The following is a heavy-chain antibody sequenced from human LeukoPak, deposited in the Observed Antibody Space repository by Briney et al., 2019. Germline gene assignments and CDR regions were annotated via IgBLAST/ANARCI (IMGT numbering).Heavy chain of an antibody. CDR2: ISGSGGST. CDR1: GFTFSSYA. CDR3: ATYSSSNGREFQY. J-gene: IGHJ1*01. D-gene: IGHD2-2*01. V-gene: IGHV3-23*01. Sequence: GGSLRLSCVASGFTFSSYAMSWVRQAPGKGLEWVSAISGSGGSTYYADSVKGRFTISRDNSKNTLYLQMNSLRAEDTAVYYCATYSSSNGREFQYWGQGTLVTVSS.